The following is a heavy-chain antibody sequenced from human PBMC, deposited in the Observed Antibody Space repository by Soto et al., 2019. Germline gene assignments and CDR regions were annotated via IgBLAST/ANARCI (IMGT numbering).Heavy chain of an antibody. CDR3: ARDPIALPATAIPGLGFDY. J-gene: IGHJ4*02. V-gene: IGHV4-31*03. Sequence: SETLSLTCTVSGGSISSGGYYWSWIRQHPGKGLEWIGYIYYSGSTYYNPSLKSRVTISVDTSKNQFSLKLSSVTAADTAVYYCARDPIALPATAIPGLGFDYWGQGTLVTVSS. CDR2: IYYSGST. CDR1: GGSISSGGYY. D-gene: IGHD2-2*02.